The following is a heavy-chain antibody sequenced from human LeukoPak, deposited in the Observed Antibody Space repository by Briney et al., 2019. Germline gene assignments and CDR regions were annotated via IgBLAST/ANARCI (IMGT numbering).Heavy chain of an antibody. CDR1: GFTFSSYE. D-gene: IGHD1-26*01. CDR2: ISSSGRNI. V-gene: IGHV3-48*03. CDR3: AIEGGSFGFDY. Sequence: PGGSLRPSCAASGFTFSSYEMNWVRQAAGKGLGWVSCISSSGRNIDYVDSVKGRFTISRDNAKHSLYLQMNSLRAEDTAVYYCAIEGGSFGFDYWGQGTLVTVSS. J-gene: IGHJ4*02.